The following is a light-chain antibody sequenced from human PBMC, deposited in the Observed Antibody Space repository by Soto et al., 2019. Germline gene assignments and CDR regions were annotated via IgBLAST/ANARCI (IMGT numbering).Light chain of an antibody. J-gene: IGKJ2*01. V-gene: IGKV1-9*01. Sequence: DIQLTQSPSFLSASVGDRVTITCRASQGISTYLAWYQQKSGKAPKLLIYVASTLQSGVPSRFSGSGSGTEVTVPISGLQPEDLAIYYCQPRYSYPYPFGQGTKLDI. CDR1: QGISTY. CDR2: VAS. CDR3: QPRYSYPYP.